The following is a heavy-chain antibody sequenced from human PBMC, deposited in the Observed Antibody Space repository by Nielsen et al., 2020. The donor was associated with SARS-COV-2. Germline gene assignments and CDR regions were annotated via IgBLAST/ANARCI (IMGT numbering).Heavy chain of an antibody. D-gene: IGHD2-8*01. J-gene: IGHJ4*02. CDR3: ASPRHALMLYHMDY. Sequence: GESLKISCAASGFTFSSYAIHWVRQAPGKGLEWVAFIRYDGNSKYYADSVKGRFTISRDNSNNTLYLQMSSLRPEDTALYYCASPRHALMLYHMDYWGQGTLVTVSS. V-gene: IGHV3-30*02. CDR2: IRYDGNSK. CDR1: GFTFSSYA.